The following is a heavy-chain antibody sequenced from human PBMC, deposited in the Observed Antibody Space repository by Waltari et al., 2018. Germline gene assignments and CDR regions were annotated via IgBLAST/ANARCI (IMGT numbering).Heavy chain of an antibody. Sequence: QVQLVQSGAEVKKPGASVKVSCKASGYTFTSYDINWVRQATGQGLEWMGWMKPNRGNTGYAQKFQGRVTITADESTSTAYMELSSLRSEDTAVYYCARGSSIAAPVDYWGQGTLVTVSS. CDR2: MKPNRGNT. D-gene: IGHD6-6*01. J-gene: IGHJ4*02. V-gene: IGHV1-8*01. CDR1: GYTFTSYD. CDR3: ARGSSIAAPVDY.